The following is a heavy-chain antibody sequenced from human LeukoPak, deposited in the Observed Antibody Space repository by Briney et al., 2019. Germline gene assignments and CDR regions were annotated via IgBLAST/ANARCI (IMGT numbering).Heavy chain of an antibody. Sequence: GGSLRLSCAASGFTLNNHAMSWVRQAPGKGLEWVSGINGNGASTYYSDSVKGRFTISRDSSKNTLYLQMSSLRAEDTAIYYCAKDQGYSYYYLDYWGQGTLVTVSS. J-gene: IGHJ4*02. CDR1: GFTLNNHA. CDR2: INGNGAST. V-gene: IGHV3-23*01. D-gene: IGHD5-18*01. CDR3: AKDQGYSYYYLDY.